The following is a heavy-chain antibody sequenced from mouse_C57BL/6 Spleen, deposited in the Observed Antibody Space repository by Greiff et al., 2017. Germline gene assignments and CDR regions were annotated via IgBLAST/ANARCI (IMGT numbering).Heavy chain of an antibody. J-gene: IGHJ4*01. V-gene: IGHV3-6*01. Sequence: EVKLMESGPGLVKPSQSLSLTCSVTGYSITSGYYWNWIRQFPGNKLEWMGYISYDGSNNYNPSLKNPISITRDTSKNQFFLKLNSVTTEDTATYYCATYSNYVKGYYAMDYWGQGTSVTVSS. CDR2: ISYDGSN. D-gene: IGHD2-5*01. CDR1: GYSITSGYY. CDR3: ATYSNYVKGYYAMDY.